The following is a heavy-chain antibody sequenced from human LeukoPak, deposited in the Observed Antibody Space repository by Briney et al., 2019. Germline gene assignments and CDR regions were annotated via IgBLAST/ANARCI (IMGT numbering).Heavy chain of an antibody. D-gene: IGHD5-18*01. CDR1: GGSFSDYY. CDR2: INHSGST. CDR3: ANSYTRIFFFDY. V-gene: IGHV4-34*01. J-gene: IGHJ4*02. Sequence: PPETLSLTCAVYGGSFSDYYWSWIRQPPGRGLEWIGEINHSGSTNYNPSLKSRVTISVDTSKNQFSLKLSSVTAADTAVYYCANSYTRIFFFDYWGQGTLVTVSS.